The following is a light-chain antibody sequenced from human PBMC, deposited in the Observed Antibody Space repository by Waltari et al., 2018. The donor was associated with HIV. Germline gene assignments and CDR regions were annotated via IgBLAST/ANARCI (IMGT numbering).Light chain of an antibody. J-gene: IGLJ3*02. CDR1: SGSVSTNYS. V-gene: IGLV8-61*01. CDR3: LLYMASGRV. Sequence: QTVVTQEPSFSVSPGGTITLTCGVISGSVSTNYSPSWYQQTTGQPPRTLIYNTDARSSGVPDLFSGSIGGNKAALTITGAQSEDESDYYCLLYMASGRVFGGGTRLTVL. CDR2: NTD.